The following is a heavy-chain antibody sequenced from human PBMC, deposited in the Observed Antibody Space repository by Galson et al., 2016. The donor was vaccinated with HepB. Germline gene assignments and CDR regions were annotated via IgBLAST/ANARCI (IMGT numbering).Heavy chain of an antibody. CDR1: GYTFTGYY. Sequence: SVKVSCKASGYTFTGYYVHWVRQAPGQGLEWMGWINPNSGGTNFAQKFRGRVTMTRDTSISTAYMELSRLRSDDTAIYYCARNDYGDYGSDYWGQGTLVTVSS. CDR3: ARNDYGDYGSDY. D-gene: IGHD4-17*01. J-gene: IGHJ4*02. CDR2: INPNSGGT. V-gene: IGHV1-2*02.